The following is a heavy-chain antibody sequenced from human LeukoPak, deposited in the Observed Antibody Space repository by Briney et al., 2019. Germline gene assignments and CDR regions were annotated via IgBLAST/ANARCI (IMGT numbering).Heavy chain of an antibody. Sequence: GGSLRLSCAASGFTFSTYWMSWVRQAPGKGLEWVANIQQDGSEKYYVDSVKGRFTISRDNAKNSLYLQMNSLRAEDTAVYYCVKPYYFSSGSLTWGQGTLVTVSS. D-gene: IGHD3-10*01. CDR3: VKPYYFSSGSLT. J-gene: IGHJ5*02. V-gene: IGHV3-7*01. CDR2: IQQDGSEK. CDR1: GFTFSTYW.